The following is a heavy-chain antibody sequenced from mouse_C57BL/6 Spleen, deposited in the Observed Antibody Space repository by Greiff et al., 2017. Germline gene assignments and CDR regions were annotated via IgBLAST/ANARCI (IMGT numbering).Heavy chain of an antibody. J-gene: IGHJ2*01. V-gene: IGHV1-22*01. Sequence: EVQLVESGPELVKPGASVKMSCKASGYTFTDYNMHWVKQSHGKSLEWIGYINPNNGGTSYNQKFKGKATLTVNKSSSTAYMELRSLTSEDSAVYYCARERYYGSKGYWGQGTTLTVSS. D-gene: IGHD1-1*01. CDR3: ARERYYGSKGY. CDR2: INPNNGGT. CDR1: GYTFTDYN.